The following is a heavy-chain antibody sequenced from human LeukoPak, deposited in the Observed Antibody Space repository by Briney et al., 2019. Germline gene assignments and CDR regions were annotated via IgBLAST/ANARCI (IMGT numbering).Heavy chain of an antibody. V-gene: IGHV3-21*01. CDR1: GFTFSGYS. J-gene: IGHJ6*02. Sequence: GGSLRLSCAASGFTFSGYSMNWVRQAPGKGLEWVSSISSSSSYIYYADSVKGRFTISRDNAKNSLYLQMSSLRAEDTAVYYCARVFGRYYYYYYYGMDVWGQGTTVTVSS. CDR2: ISSSSSYI. D-gene: IGHD3-10*01. CDR3: ARVFGRYYYYYYYGMDV.